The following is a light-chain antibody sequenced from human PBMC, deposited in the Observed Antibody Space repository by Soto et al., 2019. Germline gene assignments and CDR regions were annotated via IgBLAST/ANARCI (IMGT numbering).Light chain of an antibody. CDR2: GAS. V-gene: IGKV3-20*01. J-gene: IGKJ1*01. CDR1: QSVSSSY. Sequence: EIVLTQSPGTLSLSPGERATLSCRASQSVSSSYLAWYQQKPGQAPRLLIYGASSRATGIPDRFSGSGSGTDFTLTISRLEPEDCAVYYCQQSGSSPRTFGQGTKVEIK. CDR3: QQSGSSPRT.